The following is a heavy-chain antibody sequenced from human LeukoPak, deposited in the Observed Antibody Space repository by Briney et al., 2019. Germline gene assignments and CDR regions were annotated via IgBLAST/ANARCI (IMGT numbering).Heavy chain of an antibody. CDR3: ARAPLGVAAAERTEYYYYYMDV. CDR2: IIPIFGTA. CDR1: GGTFISYA. V-gene: IGHV1-69*13. J-gene: IGHJ6*03. Sequence: ASVKVSCKASGGTFISYAISWVRQAPGQGLEWMGGIIPIFGTANYAQKFQGRVTITADESTSTAYMELSSLRSEDTAVYYCARAPLGVAAAERTEYYYYYMDVWGKGTTVTVSS. D-gene: IGHD6-13*01.